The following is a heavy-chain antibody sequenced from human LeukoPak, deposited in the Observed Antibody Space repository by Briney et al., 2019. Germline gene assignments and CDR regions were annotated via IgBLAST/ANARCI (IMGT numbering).Heavy chain of an antibody. V-gene: IGHV3-74*01. D-gene: IGHD1-26*01. CDR1: GFTFSNYW. J-gene: IGHJ4*02. Sequence: GGSLRLSCAASGFTFSNYWMYWVRQAPGKGLVWVSRINSDGSSTNYADSVKGRFTISRDNAKNTLYLQMNSLRAEDTAVYCCAREGIVGGTGGYWGQGTLVTVSS. CDR2: INSDGSST. CDR3: AREGIVGGTGGY.